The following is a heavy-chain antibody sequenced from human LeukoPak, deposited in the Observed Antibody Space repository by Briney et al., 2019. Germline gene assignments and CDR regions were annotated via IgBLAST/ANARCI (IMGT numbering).Heavy chain of an antibody. CDR2: MNPNSGNT. CDR1: GYTFTGYY. J-gene: IGHJ4*02. Sequence: GASVKVSCKASGYTFTGYYMHWVRQAPGQGLEWMGWMNPNSGNTGYAQKFQGRVTMTRNTSISTAYMELSSLRSEDTAVYYCARGRIFQWGQGTLVTVSS. V-gene: IGHV1-8*02. CDR3: ARGRIFQ. D-gene: IGHD2/OR15-2a*01.